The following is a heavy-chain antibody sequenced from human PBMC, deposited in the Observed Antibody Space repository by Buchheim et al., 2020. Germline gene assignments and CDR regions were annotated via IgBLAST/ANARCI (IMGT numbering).Heavy chain of an antibody. V-gene: IGHV4-39*07. D-gene: IGHD6-19*01. CDR1: GASINSGGYY. CDR3: ARGSYQTGWRGFSYYSMDV. Sequence: HLQGSGPGLVRPSETLSLTCTVSGASINSGGYYWDWVRQPPGKGLEWVGHIYSGGSTYFNPSLKSRVTISFDASNYQISLMLTSVTAADTGTYYCARGSYQTGWRGFSYYSMDVWGQGT. J-gene: IGHJ6*02. CDR2: IYSGGST.